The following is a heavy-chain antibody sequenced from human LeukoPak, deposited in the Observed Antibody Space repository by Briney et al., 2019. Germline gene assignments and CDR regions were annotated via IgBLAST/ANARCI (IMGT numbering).Heavy chain of an antibody. CDR1: GFTFSSYA. CDR3: AKRRSSWYSPNDC. Sequence: GGSLRLSCAASGFTFSSYAMSWVRQAPGKGLEWVSAISGSGGNTYYADSVKGPFTISRDNSKNTLYLQMNSLRVEDTAVYYCAKRRSSWYSPNDCWGQGTLVTVSS. D-gene: IGHD6-13*01. J-gene: IGHJ4*02. CDR2: ISGSGGNT. V-gene: IGHV3-23*01.